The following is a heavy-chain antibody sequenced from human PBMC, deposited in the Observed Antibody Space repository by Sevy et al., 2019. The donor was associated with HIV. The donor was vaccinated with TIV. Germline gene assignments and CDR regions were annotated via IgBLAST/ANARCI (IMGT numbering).Heavy chain of an antibody. J-gene: IGHJ4*02. D-gene: IGHD3-22*01. CDR2: IRSKAYGGTT. CDR1: GFTFGDYA. Sequence: GGSLRLSCTASGFTFGDYAMSWFRQAPGKGLEWVGFIRSKAYGGTTEYAASVKGRFTISRDDSKSIAYLQMNSLKTEGTAVYYCTRDTYYYDSSGYTSGDYWGQGTLVTVSS. V-gene: IGHV3-49*03. CDR3: TRDTYYYDSSGYTSGDY.